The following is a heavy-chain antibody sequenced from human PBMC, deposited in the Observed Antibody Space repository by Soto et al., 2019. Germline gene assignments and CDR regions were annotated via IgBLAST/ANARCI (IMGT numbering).Heavy chain of an antibody. J-gene: IGHJ6*02. CDR3: ARQQWLVLNAMDV. CDR2: IYYSGST. V-gene: IGHV4-59*01. D-gene: IGHD6-19*01. CDR1: GGSISSYY. Sequence: PSETLSLTCTVSGGSISSYYWSWIRQPPGKGLEWIGYIYYSGSTNYNPSLKSRVTISVDTSKNQFSLKLSSVTAADTAVYYCARQQWLVLNAMDVWGQGTTVTVSS.